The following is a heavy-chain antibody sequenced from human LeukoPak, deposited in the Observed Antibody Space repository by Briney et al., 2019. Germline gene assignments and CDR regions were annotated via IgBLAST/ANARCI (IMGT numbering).Heavy chain of an antibody. D-gene: IGHD4-17*01. CDR3: ARESTVTHSFDY. Sequence: GGSLRLSCAASGFTFSSYAMSWVRQAPGKGLEYVSAISSNGGSTYYADSVKGRFTISRDNSKNTLYLQMGSLSAEDMAVYYCARESTVTHSFDYWGQGTLVTVSS. CDR2: ISSNGGST. V-gene: IGHV3-64*02. J-gene: IGHJ4*02. CDR1: GFTFSSYA.